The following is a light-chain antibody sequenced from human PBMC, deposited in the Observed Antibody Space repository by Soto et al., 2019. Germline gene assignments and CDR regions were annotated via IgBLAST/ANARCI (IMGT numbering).Light chain of an antibody. CDR3: CSYAGSSPFV. Sequence: QSALTQPASVSGSPGQSITNSCTGTSSDVGSYNLVSWYQQHPGKAPKLMIYEGSKRPSGVSNRFSGSKSGNTASLTISGLQAEDEADYYCCSYAGSSPFVFGTGTKVTVL. V-gene: IGLV2-23*01. CDR2: EGS. J-gene: IGLJ1*01. CDR1: SSDVGSYNL.